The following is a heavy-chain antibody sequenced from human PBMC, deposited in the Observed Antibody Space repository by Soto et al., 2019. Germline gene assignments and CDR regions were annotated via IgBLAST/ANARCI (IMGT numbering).Heavy chain of an antibody. Sequence: SETLSLTCTVSGGSISSSSYYWSWIRQPPGKGLECIGYIYYSGSTTYNPSLKSRVTISVDTSKNQFSLKLNSVTAADTAVYYCARKSVDTAIDYWGQGILVTRLL. CDR1: GGSISSSSYY. CDR2: IYYSGST. D-gene: IGHD5-18*01. J-gene: IGHJ4*02. CDR3: ARKSVDTAIDY. V-gene: IGHV4-61*05.